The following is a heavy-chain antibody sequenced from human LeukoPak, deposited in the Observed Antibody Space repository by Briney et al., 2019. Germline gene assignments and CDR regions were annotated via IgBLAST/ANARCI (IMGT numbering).Heavy chain of an antibody. CDR3: AKLGIRPYYFDY. V-gene: IGHV3-23*01. CDR2: ISGSGGST. CDR1: GFTFSNCA. Sequence: GGSLRLSCAASGFTFSNCAMNWVRQAPGKGLEWVSGISGSGGSTYYADSVKGRFTISRDNSKNTLYLQMNSLRAEDTAVYYCAKLGIRPYYFDYWGQGTLVTVSS. J-gene: IGHJ4*02. D-gene: IGHD7-27*01.